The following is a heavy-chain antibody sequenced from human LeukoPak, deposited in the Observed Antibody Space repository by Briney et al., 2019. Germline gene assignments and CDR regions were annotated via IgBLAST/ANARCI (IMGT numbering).Heavy chain of an antibody. J-gene: IGHJ4*02. D-gene: IGHD2-2*01. CDR3: EHGSMYQLDY. V-gene: IGHV3-23*01. CDR2: IIGGAGGT. CDR1: GFSFSSHG. Sequence: GGSLRLSCAASGFSFSSHGMSWVRQAPGKGLEWVSGIIGGAGGTYYADSVKGRFTISRDNAKNTLYLQMNSLRAEDTAVYYCEHGSMYQLDYWGQGTLVTVSS.